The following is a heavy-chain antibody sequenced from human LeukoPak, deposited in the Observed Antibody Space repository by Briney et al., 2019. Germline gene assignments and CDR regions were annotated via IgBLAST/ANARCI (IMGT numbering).Heavy chain of an antibody. D-gene: IGHD3-10*01. CDR1: GGSISSYY. J-gene: IGHJ4*02. V-gene: IGHV4-59*01. CDR3: ARAESLLWFGELILDYFDY. CDR2: IYYSGST. Sequence: PSETLSLTCTVSGGSISSYYWSWIRQPPGKGLEWIGYIYYSGSTNYNPSLKSRVTISVDTSKNQFSLKLSSVTAADTAVYYCARAESLLWFGELILDYFDYWGQGTLVTVSS.